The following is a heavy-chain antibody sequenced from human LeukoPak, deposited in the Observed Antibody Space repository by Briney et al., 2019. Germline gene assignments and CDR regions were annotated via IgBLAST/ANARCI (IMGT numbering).Heavy chain of an antibody. D-gene: IGHD2-2*01. CDR3: ARVLGGYQLLWGGFGY. J-gene: IGHJ4*02. Sequence: GRSLRLSCAASGFTFSSYAMHWVRQAPGKGLEWVAVISYDGSNKYYADSVKGRFTISRDNSKNTLYLQMNSLRAEDTAVYYCARVLGGYQLLWGGFGYWGQGTLVTVSS. V-gene: IGHV3-30*04. CDR2: ISYDGSNK. CDR1: GFTFSSYA.